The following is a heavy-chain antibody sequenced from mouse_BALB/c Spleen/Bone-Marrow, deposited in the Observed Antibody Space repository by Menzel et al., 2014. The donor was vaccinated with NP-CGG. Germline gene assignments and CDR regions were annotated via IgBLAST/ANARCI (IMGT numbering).Heavy chain of an antibody. CDR2: ISYTGIT. V-gene: IGHV3-8*02. CDR1: GDSITSGY. Sequence: EVQRVESGPSLVKPSQTLYLTCSVTGDSITSGYWNWIRKFPGNKLEYMGYISYTGITYYNPSLKSRISITRDTSKNQYFLQLNSTTTEDTATYYGATYDGYYFDDWGQGTTLTVSS. J-gene: IGHJ2*01. CDR3: ATYDGYYFDD. D-gene: IGHD2-3*01.